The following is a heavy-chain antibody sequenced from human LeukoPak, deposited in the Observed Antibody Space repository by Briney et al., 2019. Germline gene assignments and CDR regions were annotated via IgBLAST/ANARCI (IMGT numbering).Heavy chain of an antibody. CDR3: ARVLLRHYSNYGRDDAFDI. V-gene: IGHV1-24*01. Sequence: GASVRVSCKVSGYTLTELSMHWVRQAPGKGLEWMGGFDPEEGETIYEQKLQGRVTMTTDTSTSTAYMELRSLRSDDTAVYYCARVLLRHYSNYGRDDAFDIWGQGTMVTVSS. CDR1: GYTLTELS. CDR2: FDPEEGET. J-gene: IGHJ3*02. D-gene: IGHD4-11*01.